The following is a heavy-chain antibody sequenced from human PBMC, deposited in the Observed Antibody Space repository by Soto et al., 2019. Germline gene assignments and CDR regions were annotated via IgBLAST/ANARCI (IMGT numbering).Heavy chain of an antibody. Sequence: QVQLQKWGAGLLQPSETLSLTCAVYGGSFSGYYWSWIRQPPGKGLEWIGEINHSGSTNYNPSLKSRVTISVDTSKNQFSLKLSSVTAADTAVYYCARGYGRAHFDYWGQGTLVTVSS. J-gene: IGHJ4*02. CDR1: GGSFSGYY. CDR3: ARGYGRAHFDY. D-gene: IGHD3-10*01. V-gene: IGHV4-34*01. CDR2: INHSGST.